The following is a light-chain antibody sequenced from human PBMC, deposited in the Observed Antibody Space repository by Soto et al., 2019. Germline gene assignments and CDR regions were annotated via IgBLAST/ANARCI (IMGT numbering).Light chain of an antibody. CDR3: QQYGRSSPTT. CDR1: QGVTSNY. J-gene: IGKJ5*01. CDR2: GAS. V-gene: IGKV3-20*01. Sequence: DIELTQSPGTLSLSPGERATLSCRASQGVTSNYLAWNQKRPGQAHRLLIYGASNRSPGIPDRFSGGGSGTDFPLTIGRLEPEDFAMYSCQQYGRSSPTTFGQGTRLEIE.